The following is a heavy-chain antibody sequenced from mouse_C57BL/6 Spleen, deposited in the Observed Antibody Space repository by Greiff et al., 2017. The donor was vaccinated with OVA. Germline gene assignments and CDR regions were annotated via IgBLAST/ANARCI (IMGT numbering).Heavy chain of an antibody. CDR3: ARVWVYYDLYYAMDY. J-gene: IGHJ4*01. Sequence: EVQRVESEGGLVQPGRSMKLSCTASGFTFSDYYMAWVRQVPEKGLEWVANINYDGSSTYYLDSLKSRFIISRDNAKNILYLQMSSLKSEDIATYYCARVWVYYDLYYAMDYWGQGTSVTVSS. CDR1: GFTFSDYY. V-gene: IGHV5-16*01. D-gene: IGHD2-4*01. CDR2: INYDGSST.